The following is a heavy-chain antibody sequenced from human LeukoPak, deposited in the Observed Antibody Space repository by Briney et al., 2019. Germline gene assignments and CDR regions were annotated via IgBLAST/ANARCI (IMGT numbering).Heavy chain of an antibody. V-gene: IGHV1-69*13. D-gene: IGHD3-9*01. J-gene: IGHJ6*02. CDR3: ARDKGGMTGYYFPLYYYGMDV. CDR2: IIPIFGTA. Sequence: ASVKVSCKASGGTFSSYAISWVRQAPGQGLEWMGGIIPIFGTANYAQKFQGRVTITADESTSTAYMELSSLRSEDTAVYYCARDKGGMTGYYFPLYYYGMDVWGQGTTVTVS. CDR1: GGTFSSYA.